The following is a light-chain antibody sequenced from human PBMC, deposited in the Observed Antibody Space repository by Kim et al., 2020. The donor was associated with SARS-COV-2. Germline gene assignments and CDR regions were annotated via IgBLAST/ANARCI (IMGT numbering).Light chain of an antibody. V-gene: IGKV3-20*01. CDR2: GAS. CDR3: QQSGSSRYS. CDR1: QTISSSY. J-gene: IGKJ2*03. Sequence: LSPGERATLSCWASQTISSSYLAWYQQKPGQAPRLLIYGASSRATGIPDRFSGSGSGTDFTLTISGLEPEDVAVYYCQQSGSSRYSFGQGTKLEI.